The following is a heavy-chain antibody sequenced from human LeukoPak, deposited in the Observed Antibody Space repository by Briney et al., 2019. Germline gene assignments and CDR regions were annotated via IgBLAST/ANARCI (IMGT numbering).Heavy chain of an antibody. CDR3: ARDGEVGATTVVFDY. Sequence: NPSETLSLTCAVYGGSFSGYYWSWIRQPPGKGLEWIGEINHSGSTNYNPSLKSRVTISVDTSKNQFSLKLSSVTAADTAVYYCARDGEVGATTVVFDYWGQGTLVTVSS. CDR1: GGSFSGYY. V-gene: IGHV4-34*01. CDR2: INHSGST. J-gene: IGHJ4*02. D-gene: IGHD1-26*01.